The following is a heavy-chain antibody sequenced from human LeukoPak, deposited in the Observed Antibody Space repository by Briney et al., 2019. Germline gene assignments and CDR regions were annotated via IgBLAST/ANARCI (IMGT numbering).Heavy chain of an antibody. CDR3: AKGGQGVVPAAIAY. D-gene: IGHD2-2*01. CDR1: GLTFSSYA. V-gene: IGHV3-23*01. J-gene: IGHJ4*02. CDR2: ISGSGGST. Sequence: GGSLRLSCAASGLTFSSYAMSWVRQAPGKGLEWVSAISGSGGSTYYADSVKGRFTISRDNSKTTLYLQMNSLRAEDTAVYYCAKGGQGVVPAAIAYWGQGTLVTVSS.